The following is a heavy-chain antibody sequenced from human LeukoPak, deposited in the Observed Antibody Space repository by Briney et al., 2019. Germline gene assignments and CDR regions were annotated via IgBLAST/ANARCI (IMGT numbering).Heavy chain of an antibody. J-gene: IGHJ4*02. Sequence: SETLSLTCTVSGGSISTYYWSWSRQPPGKGLEWIGYIYYSGSTNYNPSLKSRVTISVDTSKNQFSLKLNSVTAADTAVYYCARGRSGSYYATDYWGQGTLVTVSS. D-gene: IGHD1-26*01. V-gene: IGHV4-59*01. CDR1: GGSISTYY. CDR2: IYYSGST. CDR3: ARGRSGSYYATDY.